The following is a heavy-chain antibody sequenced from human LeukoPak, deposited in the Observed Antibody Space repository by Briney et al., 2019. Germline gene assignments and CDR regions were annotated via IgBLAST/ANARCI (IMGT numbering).Heavy chain of an antibody. Sequence: ASVKVSCKASGYSFSSYDINWVRQATGQGLEWVGWMNPNSGNTGYAQEFQGRVSMTRNTSINPAYMELSSLRSEDTALYFCTRAGERPIRYFDCWGQGTLVTVSS. J-gene: IGHJ4*02. CDR2: MNPNSGNT. D-gene: IGHD3-9*01. CDR1: GYSFSSYD. CDR3: TRAGERPIRYFDC. V-gene: IGHV1-8*01.